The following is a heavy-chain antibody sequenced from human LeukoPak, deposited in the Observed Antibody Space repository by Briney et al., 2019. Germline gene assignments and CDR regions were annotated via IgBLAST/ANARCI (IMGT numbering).Heavy chain of an antibody. CDR1: GGTFSSYA. D-gene: IGHD5-18*01. Sequence: GASVKVSCKASGGTFSSYAISWVRQAPGQGLEWMGGIIPIFGTANYAQKFQGRVTITADESTSTAYMELSSLRSEDTAVYYCARKDTAMAPSGYYGMDVWGQGTTVTVSS. J-gene: IGHJ6*02. CDR2: IIPIFGTA. V-gene: IGHV1-69*13. CDR3: ARKDTAMAPSGYYGMDV.